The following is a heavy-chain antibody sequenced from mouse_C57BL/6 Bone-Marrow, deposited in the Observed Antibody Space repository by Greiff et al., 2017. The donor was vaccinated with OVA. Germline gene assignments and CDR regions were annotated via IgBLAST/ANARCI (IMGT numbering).Heavy chain of an antibody. CDR1: GYTFTSYW. CDR2: IYPGSGST. J-gene: IGHJ1*03. V-gene: IGHV1-55*01. D-gene: IGHD1-1*01. CDR3: ARSGYYGSWYFDV. Sequence: VQLQQPGAELVKPGASVMMSCKASGYTFTSYWITWVKQRPGQGLEWIGDIYPGSGSTNYNEKFKSKATLTVDTSSSTAYMQLSSLTSEDSAVYYCARSGYYGSWYFDVWGTGTTVTVSS.